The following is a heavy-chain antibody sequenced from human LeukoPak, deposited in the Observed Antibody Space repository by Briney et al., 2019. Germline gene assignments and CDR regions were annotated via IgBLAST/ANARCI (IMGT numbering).Heavy chain of an antibody. J-gene: IGHJ4*02. V-gene: IGHV4-39*07. CDR1: GGSISSSSYY. Sequence: PSETLSLTCTVSGGSISSSSYYWGWIRQPPGKGLEWIGEINHSGSTNYNPSLKSRVTISVDTSKNQFSLKLSSVTAADTAVYYCARARGSSWYFMHCDYWGQGTLVTVSS. CDR2: INHSGST. CDR3: ARARGSSWYFMHCDY. D-gene: IGHD6-13*01.